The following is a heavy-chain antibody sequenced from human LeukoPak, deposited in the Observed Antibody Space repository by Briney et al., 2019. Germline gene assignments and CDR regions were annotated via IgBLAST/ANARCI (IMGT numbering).Heavy chain of an antibody. CDR1: GFTFSSYS. CDR2: ISSSSSTI. V-gene: IGHV3-48*01. D-gene: IGHD3-22*01. CDR3: ARDSRYYDSSGRTFDY. J-gene: IGHJ4*02. Sequence: LPGGSLRLSCAASGFTFSSYSMNWVRQAPGKGLEWVSYISSSSSTIYYADSVKGRFTISRDNSKNTLYLQMNSLRAEDTAVYYCARDSRYYDSSGRTFDYWGQGTLVTVSS.